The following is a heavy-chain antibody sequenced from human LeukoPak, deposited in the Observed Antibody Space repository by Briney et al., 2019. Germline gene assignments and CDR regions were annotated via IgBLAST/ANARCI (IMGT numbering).Heavy chain of an antibody. Sequence: PGGSLRLSCAASGFTFSSYEMNWVRQAPGKGLEWVSYISSSGSTIYYADTVKGRFTISRDNSRNTLFLQMNNLRAEDTAVYYCAKDRAGTPWADWGQGTLVTVSS. J-gene: IGHJ4*02. CDR3: AKDRAGTPWAD. V-gene: IGHV3-48*03. D-gene: IGHD1-1*01. CDR2: ISSSGSTI. CDR1: GFTFSSYE.